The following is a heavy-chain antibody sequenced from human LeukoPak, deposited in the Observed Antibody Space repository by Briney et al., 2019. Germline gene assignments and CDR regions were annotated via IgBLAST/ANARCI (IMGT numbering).Heavy chain of an antibody. CDR3: ARGLTHYYGMDV. Sequence: PSETLSLTCTVSGYSISSGYYWGWIRQPPGKGLEWIGSIYHSGSTYYNPSLKSRVTISVDTSKNQFSLKLSSVTAADTAVYYCARGLTHYYGMDVWGQGTTVTVSS. J-gene: IGHJ6*02. D-gene: IGHD4/OR15-4a*01. V-gene: IGHV4-38-2*02. CDR2: IYHSGST. CDR1: GYSISSGYY.